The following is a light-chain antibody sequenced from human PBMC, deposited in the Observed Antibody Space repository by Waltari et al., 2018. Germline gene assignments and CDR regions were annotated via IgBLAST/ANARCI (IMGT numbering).Light chain of an antibody. CDR1: QSVSRSY. CDR2: GAS. CDR3: QQHGSSPRT. J-gene: IGKJ2*01. Sequence: EIVLTQSPGTLSLSPGARATLSCRASQSVSRSYLAWYQQKPGQAPRLLIYGASSRATGIPDRFSGSGSGTDFTLTISRLEPEDFAVYYCQQHGSSPRTFGQGTKLDIK. V-gene: IGKV3-20*01.